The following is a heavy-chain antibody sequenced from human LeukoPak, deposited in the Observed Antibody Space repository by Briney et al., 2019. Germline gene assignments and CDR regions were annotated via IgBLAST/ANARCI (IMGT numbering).Heavy chain of an antibody. Sequence: GGSLRLSCAASGFTFSSYSMNWVRQAPGKGLEWVSSISSSSSYIYYADSVKGRFTISRDNAKNSLYLQMNSLRAEDTAVYYCARWDGYKWDASDIWGQGTMVTVSS. J-gene: IGHJ3*02. D-gene: IGHD5-24*01. CDR3: ARWDGYKWDASDI. CDR1: GFTFSSYS. CDR2: ISSSSSYI. V-gene: IGHV3-21*01.